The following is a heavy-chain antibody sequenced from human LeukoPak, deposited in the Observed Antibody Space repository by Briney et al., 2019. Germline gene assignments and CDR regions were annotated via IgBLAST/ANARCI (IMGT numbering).Heavy chain of an antibody. D-gene: IGHD2-2*01. J-gene: IGHJ4*02. CDR2: ISGSDSGGTT. Sequence: SGGSLRLSCAASGFTFSSHWMHWVRQAPGKGLEWVSVISGSDSGGTTYYADSVKGRFSISRDNAKNTLYLEMNSLRAEDTAVYYCASRPGADIGPLDYWGQGALVTVSS. V-gene: IGHV3-23*01. CDR1: GFTFSSHW. CDR3: ASRPGADIGPLDY.